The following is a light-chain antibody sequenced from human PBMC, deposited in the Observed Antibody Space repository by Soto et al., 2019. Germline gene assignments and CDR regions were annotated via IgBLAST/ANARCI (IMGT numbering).Light chain of an antibody. CDR1: SSDVGGYNY. V-gene: IGLV2-14*03. Sequence: QSALTQPASVSGSPGQSITISCTGTSSDVGGYNYVYWYQQHPGKAPKFMIYDVSSRPSGVSNRFSGSKSGNTASLTISGLQAEDEADYYCCSYTTSNTRQIVFGTGTKLTV. CDR2: DVS. J-gene: IGLJ1*01. CDR3: CSYTTSNTRQIV.